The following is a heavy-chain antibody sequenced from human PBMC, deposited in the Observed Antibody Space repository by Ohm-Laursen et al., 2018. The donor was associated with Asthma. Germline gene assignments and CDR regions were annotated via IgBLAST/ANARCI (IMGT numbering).Heavy chain of an antibody. CDR2: ISQDGSSE. CDR3: AKDFRDAFDV. V-gene: IGHV3-30*18. CDR1: GFNFGTYG. Sequence: SLRLSCSASGFNFGTYGMHWVRQAPGKGPEWVAVISQDGSSEYYADSVKGRFTISRDNSKNTLYLQMSRLRTEDTAVYACAKDFRDAFDVWGQGTMVTVSS. J-gene: IGHJ3*01.